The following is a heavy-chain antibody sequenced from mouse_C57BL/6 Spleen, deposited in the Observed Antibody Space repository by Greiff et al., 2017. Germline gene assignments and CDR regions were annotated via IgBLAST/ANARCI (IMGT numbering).Heavy chain of an antibody. CDR2: IYPRSGNT. V-gene: IGHV1-81*01. CDR3: ARGGNYAFDY. Sequence: QVQLKESGAELARPGASVQLSCKASGYTFTSYGISWVKQRTGQGLEWIGEIYPRSGNTYYNEKFKGKATLTADKSSSTAYMELRSLTSEDSAVYFCARGGNYAFDYRGQGTTLTVSS. CDR1: GYTFTSYG. D-gene: IGHD2-1*01. J-gene: IGHJ2*01.